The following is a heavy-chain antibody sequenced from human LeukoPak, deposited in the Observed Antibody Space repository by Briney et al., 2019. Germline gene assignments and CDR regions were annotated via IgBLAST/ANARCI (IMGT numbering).Heavy chain of an antibody. V-gene: IGHV3-23*01. Sequence: PGGSLRLSCAASGFTFSSYAMSWVRQAPGKGLEWVSAISGSGGSTYYADSVKGRFIISRDNSKNTLYLQMNSLRAEDTAVYYCAKALREVRYYYDSSGYYREDYWGQGTLVTVSS. CDR2: ISGSGGST. J-gene: IGHJ4*02. D-gene: IGHD3-22*01. CDR3: AKALREVRYYYDSSGYYREDY. CDR1: GFTFSSYA.